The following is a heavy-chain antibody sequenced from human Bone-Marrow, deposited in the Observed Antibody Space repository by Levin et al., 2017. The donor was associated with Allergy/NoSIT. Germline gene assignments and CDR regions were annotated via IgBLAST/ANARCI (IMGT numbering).Heavy chain of an antibody. V-gene: IGHV3-30*18. D-gene: IGHD1-26*01. CDR3: VKAGAGNYYHLPLLV. CDR2: ISYDGTNK. CDR1: GFTFSSYV. J-gene: IGHJ4*02. Sequence: GGSLRLSCAASGFTFSSYVMHWVRQAPGKGLEWVAIISYDGTNKYSTDSVKGRFTISRDNSKNTLYLQMNSLRAEDTAVYFCVKAGAGNYYHLPLLVWGQGTLVTVSS.